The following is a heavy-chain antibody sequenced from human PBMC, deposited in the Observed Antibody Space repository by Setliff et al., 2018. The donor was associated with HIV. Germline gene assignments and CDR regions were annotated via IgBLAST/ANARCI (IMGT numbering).Heavy chain of an antibody. D-gene: IGHD1-26*01. V-gene: IGHV4-34*01. CDR3: AGGPGTTSIDY. CDR2: INHSGST. J-gene: IGHJ4*02. CDR1: GGSFSGYY. Sequence: SETLSLTCAVYGGSFSGYYWNWIRQPPGKGLEWIGEINHSGSTNYNPSLKSRVTVSADTSKNQFSLKLRSVTAADTAVYYCAGGPGTTSIDYWAQGTLVTVSS.